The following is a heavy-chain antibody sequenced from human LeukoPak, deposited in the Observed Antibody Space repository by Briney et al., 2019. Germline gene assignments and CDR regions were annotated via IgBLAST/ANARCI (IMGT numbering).Heavy chain of an antibody. Sequence: ASVKVSCKASGGTFSSYAISWVRQAPGQGLDWMGGIIPIFGTANYAQKFQGRVTITTDESTSTAYMELCSLRSEDTAVYYCARDSCGGDCYPGSYAFDIWGQGTMVTVSS. CDR3: ARDSCGGDCYPGSYAFDI. CDR2: IIPIFGTA. V-gene: IGHV1-69*05. D-gene: IGHD2-21*02. J-gene: IGHJ3*02. CDR1: GGTFSSYA.